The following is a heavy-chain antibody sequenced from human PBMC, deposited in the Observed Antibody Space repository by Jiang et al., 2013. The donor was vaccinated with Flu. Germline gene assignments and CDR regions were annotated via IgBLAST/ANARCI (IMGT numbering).Heavy chain of an antibody. Sequence: QLVESGGGLVQPGGSLRLSCAASGFSFRDYSMNWVRQAPGKGLEWLSYISSSGSTIYYVDSVKGRFSISRDNAKNSLYLQMNSLRDEDTAVYYCARDPGYNSYDYWAREPWSPSP. CDR3: ARDPGYNSYDY. CDR1: GFSFRDYS. V-gene: IGHV3-48*02. J-gene: IGHJ4*02. CDR2: ISSSGSTI. D-gene: IGHD5-18*01.